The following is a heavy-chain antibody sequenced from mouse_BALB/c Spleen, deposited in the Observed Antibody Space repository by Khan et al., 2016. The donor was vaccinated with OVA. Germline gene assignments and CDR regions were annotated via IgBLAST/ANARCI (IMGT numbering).Heavy chain of an antibody. CDR3: ARMKPYWYFDV. CDR1: GYTFTNYG. V-gene: IGHV9-3-1*01. J-gene: IGHJ1*01. Sequence: QIQLVQSGPELKKPGETVKISCKASGYTFTNYGMNWVKQAPGKGLTWMGWINTYTGEPTYADDFKGRFAFSLETSASTAYLQINNLKNEDTATYFCARMKPYWYFDVWGAGTTVTVSS. CDR2: INTYTGEP.